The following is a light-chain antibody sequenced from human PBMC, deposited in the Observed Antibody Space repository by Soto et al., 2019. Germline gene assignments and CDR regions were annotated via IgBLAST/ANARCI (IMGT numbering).Light chain of an antibody. CDR3: QQSYSTPRT. CDR1: QSIRTY. J-gene: IGKJ1*01. V-gene: IGKV1-39*01. CDR2: SAS. Sequence: DIQMTQSPSSLSASVGDRVTITCRASQSIRTYLNWYQQKPGKAPKLLIYSASNLESGVPSRFSGSGSETDFTLTISGLQPEDFAGYSCQQSYSTPRTFGQGTKVEIK.